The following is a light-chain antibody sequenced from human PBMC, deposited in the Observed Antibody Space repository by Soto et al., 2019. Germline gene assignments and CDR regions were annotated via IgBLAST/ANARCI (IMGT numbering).Light chain of an antibody. Sequence: QSVLTQPLSVSAAPGQKVTISCSGSSSNIGNNFVSWYQQLPGTAPKLLIYDNNKRPSGIPDRFSGSKSDTSATLGITGLQTGDEADYYCGTWDSSLSAVVFGGGTQLTVL. J-gene: IGLJ2*01. CDR3: GTWDSSLSAVV. V-gene: IGLV1-51*01. CDR1: SSNIGNNF. CDR2: DNN.